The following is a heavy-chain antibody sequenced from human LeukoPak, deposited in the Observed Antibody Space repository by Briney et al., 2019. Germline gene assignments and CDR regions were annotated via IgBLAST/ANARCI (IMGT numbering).Heavy chain of an antibody. J-gene: IGHJ3*02. V-gene: IGHV3-21*01. CDR1: GFTFSSYN. Sequence: GGSLRLSCAASGFTFSSYNMNWVRQAPGKGLEWVSSISSGSTYIYYADSVKGRFTISRDNARNSLYLQMNSLRAEDTAVYYCAREGVGVFDIWGQGTMVTVSS. CDR2: ISSGSTYI. D-gene: IGHD3-10*01. CDR3: AREGVGVFDI.